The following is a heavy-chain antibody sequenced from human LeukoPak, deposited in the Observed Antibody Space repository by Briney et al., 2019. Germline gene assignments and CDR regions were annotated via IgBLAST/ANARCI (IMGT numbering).Heavy chain of an antibody. CDR2: ISWNNGSI. CDR1: GYTFDDYA. Sequence: GGSLILTCAASGYTFDDYAMHWVRQAPGKGLEWVSGISWNNGSIGYADSVKGRFTISRDNAKNSLYLQMNSLRAEDTALYYCAKAVVPAAHFDYWGQGTLVTVSS. V-gene: IGHV3-9*01. D-gene: IGHD2-2*01. J-gene: IGHJ4*02. CDR3: AKAVVPAAHFDY.